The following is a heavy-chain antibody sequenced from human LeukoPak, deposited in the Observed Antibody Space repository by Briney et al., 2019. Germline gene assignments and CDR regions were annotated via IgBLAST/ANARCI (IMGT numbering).Heavy chain of an antibody. CDR3: ARAKPKNMVRGLIMRRESRYYFDY. J-gene: IGHJ4*02. Sequence: GGSLRLSCAASGFTFSDYAMSWVRQAPGKGLEWVSFISTSSSYIYYADSVKGRFTISRDNSKSTLYIQMNSLRAEDTAVYYCARAKPKNMVRGLIMRRESRYYFDYWGQGTLVTVSS. V-gene: IGHV3-21*04. CDR1: GFTFSDYA. D-gene: IGHD3-10*01. CDR2: ISTSSSYI.